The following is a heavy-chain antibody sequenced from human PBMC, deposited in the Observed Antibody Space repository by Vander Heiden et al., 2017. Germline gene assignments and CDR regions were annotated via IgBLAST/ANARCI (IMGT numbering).Heavy chain of an antibody. D-gene: IGHD3-16*01. CDR2: ITGSGDYT. CDR3: AKDLRGGSIVRYFDY. J-gene: IGHJ4*02. CDR1: GFAFRNYA. Sequence: EVQLLESAGDLVQPGGSLRLSCAASGFAFRNYAMTWVRQAPGKGLEWVSAITGSGDYTYYADSVKGRFTISRDNSKNTLYLQMNSLRGEDTAIYYCAKDLRGGSIVRYFDYWGQGTLVTVSS. V-gene: IGHV3-23*01.